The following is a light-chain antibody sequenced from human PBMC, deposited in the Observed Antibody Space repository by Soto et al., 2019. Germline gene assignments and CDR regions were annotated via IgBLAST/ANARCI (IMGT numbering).Light chain of an antibody. CDR2: DAL. V-gene: IGKV1-33*01. CDR3: LQYNHHPYT. J-gene: IGKJ2*01. Sequence: DIQMTQSPPSLSASIGDRVTFTCQASEDIGSFLNWFHQKPGEAPKLLVYDALKLEIGIPSRFSGGVSGTHFTFSIASLQPEDTGTYFCLQYNHHPYTFGRGTKLDIK. CDR1: EDIGSF.